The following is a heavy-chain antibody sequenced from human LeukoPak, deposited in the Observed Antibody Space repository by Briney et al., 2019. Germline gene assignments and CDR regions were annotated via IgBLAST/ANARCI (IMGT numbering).Heavy chain of an antibody. J-gene: IGHJ5*02. V-gene: IGHV4-59*01. CDR1: GGSISNYY. D-gene: IGHD4-17*01. CDR3: ARRISGDYGNWLDP. Sequence: SETLSLTCTVSGGSISNYYWNWIRQPPGKRLEWIGSVYHSGNTNYNPFLGSRVTMSVDTSKNQFSLKLNSVTATDTAVYYCARRISGDYGNWLDPWGQGTLVTVSS. CDR2: VYHSGNT.